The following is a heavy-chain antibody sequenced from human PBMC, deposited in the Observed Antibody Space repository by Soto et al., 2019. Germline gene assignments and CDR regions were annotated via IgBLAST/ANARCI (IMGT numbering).Heavy chain of an antibody. CDR1: GSTFSSNA. Sequence: GASVKLSCKASGSTFSSNAISWVRQAPGQGLEWMGGIIPIFGTANYAQKFQGRVTITADESTSTAYMELSSLRSEDTAVYYCARDRVGEEWLLSWFDPWGQGTLVTVSS. CDR2: IIPIFGTA. D-gene: IGHD3-3*01. J-gene: IGHJ5*02. CDR3: ARDRVGEEWLLSWFDP. V-gene: IGHV1-69*13.